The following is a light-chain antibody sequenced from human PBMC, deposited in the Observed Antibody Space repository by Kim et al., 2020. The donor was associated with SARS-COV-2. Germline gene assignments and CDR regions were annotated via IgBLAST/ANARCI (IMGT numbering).Light chain of an antibody. Sequence: GQRVTISCSGSNSDSGTHTGNWYQKLPRTAPTLLIYINNQRPSGVPDRFSGSKSGTSASLAISGLQSEDEADYYCSTWDGSLNGRVFGGGTQLTVL. V-gene: IGLV1-44*01. CDR3: STWDGSLNGRV. CDR1: NSDSGTHT. J-gene: IGLJ3*02. CDR2: INN.